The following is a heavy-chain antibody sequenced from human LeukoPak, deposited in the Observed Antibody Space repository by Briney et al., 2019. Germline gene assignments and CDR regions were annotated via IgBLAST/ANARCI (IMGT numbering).Heavy chain of an antibody. CDR1: GGSFSGYY. CDR3: ARGLPIVVVPAVDYFDY. D-gene: IGHD2-2*01. CDR2: INHSGST. J-gene: IGHJ4*02. Sequence: SETLSLTCAVYGGSFSGYYWSWLRQPPGKGLEWIGEINHSGSTNYNPSLKSRVTISVDTSKNQFSLKLSSVTAADTAVYYCARGLPIVVVPAVDYFDYWGQGTLVTVSS. V-gene: IGHV4-34*01.